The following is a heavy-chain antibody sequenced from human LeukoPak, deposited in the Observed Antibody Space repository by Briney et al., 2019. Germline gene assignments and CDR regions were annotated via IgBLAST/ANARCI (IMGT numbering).Heavy chain of an antibody. D-gene: IGHD4-23*01. CDR1: GFTFDDYG. Sequence: GGSLRLSCAASGFTFDDYGMSWVRQAPGKGLEWVSAISGSGGSTYYADSVKGRFTISRDNSKNTLYLQMNSLRAEDTAVYYCAKDFDYGGTSFDYWGQGTLVTVSS. CDR2: ISGSGGST. J-gene: IGHJ4*02. V-gene: IGHV3-23*01. CDR3: AKDFDYGGTSFDY.